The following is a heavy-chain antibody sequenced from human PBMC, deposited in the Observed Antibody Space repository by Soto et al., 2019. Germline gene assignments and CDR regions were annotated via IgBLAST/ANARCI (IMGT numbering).Heavy chain of an antibody. Sequence: QVQLVQSGAEVKKPGASVKVSCKASGYTYTNYGITWVRQVPGQGLEWVGWLSPYNGNTNYAQKLLGRVTMTTDTSTSTAYMELRSLRSDDTAVYYCVRGGAASVLINWFDPWGQGTLVTVSS. CDR1: GYTYTNYG. D-gene: IGHD6-13*01. CDR3: VRGGAASVLINWFDP. J-gene: IGHJ5*02. V-gene: IGHV1-18*01. CDR2: LSPYNGNT.